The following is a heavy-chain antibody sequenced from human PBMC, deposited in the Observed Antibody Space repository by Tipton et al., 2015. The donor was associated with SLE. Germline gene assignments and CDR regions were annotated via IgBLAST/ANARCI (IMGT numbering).Heavy chain of an antibody. Sequence: TLSLTCAVYGGSFSGYYWSWIRQPPGKGLEWIGEINHSGSTYYNPSLKSRATISVDTSKNQFSLKLSSVTAADTAVYYCARSYYYDSSGYHDYWGQGTLVTVSS. CDR2: INHSGST. D-gene: IGHD3-22*01. CDR3: ARSYYYDSSGYHDY. CDR1: GGSFSGYY. J-gene: IGHJ4*02. V-gene: IGHV4-34*01.